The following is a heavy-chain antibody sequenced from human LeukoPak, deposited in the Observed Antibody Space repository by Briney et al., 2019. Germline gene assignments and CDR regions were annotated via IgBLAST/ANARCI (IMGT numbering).Heavy chain of an antibody. D-gene: IGHD5-18*01. CDR2: IYYSGST. J-gene: IGHJ3*02. CDR1: GGSISSYY. CDR3: ARSEYSYGADAFDI. V-gene: IGHV4-59*01. Sequence: NPSETLSLTCTVSGGSISSYYWSWIRQPPGKGLEWIGYIYYSGSTNYSPSLKSRVTISVETSKNQFSLKLSSVTAADTAVYYCARSEYSYGADAFDIWGQGTMVTVSS.